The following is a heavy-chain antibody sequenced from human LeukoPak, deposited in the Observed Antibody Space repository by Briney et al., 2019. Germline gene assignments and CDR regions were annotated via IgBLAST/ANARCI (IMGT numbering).Heavy chain of an antibody. CDR3: ARAWATDYFDY. J-gene: IGHJ4*02. CDR2: MYYSGST. V-gene: IGHV4-59*01. Sequence: MSSETLSLTCTVSGGSISSYYWSWLRQPPGKGLEWIGYMYYSGSTNHNPSLKSRVTISVDTSKNQFSLKLSSVTAADTAVYYCARAWATDYFDYWGQGTLVSVSS. CDR1: GGSISSYY.